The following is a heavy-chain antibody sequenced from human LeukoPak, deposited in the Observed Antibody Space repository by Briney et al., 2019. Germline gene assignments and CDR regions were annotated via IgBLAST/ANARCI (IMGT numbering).Heavy chain of an antibody. Sequence: PSETLSLTCTVSGGSISSYYWNWIRQPPGKGLEWIGYIYYSGSTNYNPSLKSRVTISVDTSKNQFSLKLSSVTAADTAVYYCARSNPTTPDYWGQGTLVTVSS. CDR1: GGSISSYY. V-gene: IGHV4-59*01. D-gene: IGHD4-17*01. CDR2: IYYSGST. J-gene: IGHJ4*02. CDR3: ARSNPTTPDY.